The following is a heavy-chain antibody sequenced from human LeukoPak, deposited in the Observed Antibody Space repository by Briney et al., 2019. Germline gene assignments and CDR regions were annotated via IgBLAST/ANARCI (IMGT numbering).Heavy chain of an antibody. V-gene: IGHV3-33*01. CDR1: GFTFRSSG. CDR2: IRDDGSNK. CDR3: ARDRVSLGDAFDI. J-gene: IGHJ3*02. Sequence: PGGSLRLSCAASGFTFRSSGMTWVRQAPGKGLEGVAVIRDDGSNKYYADSVKGRFTMSRDNSKNTLYLQMNSLRAEDTAVYYCARDRVSLGDAFDIWGQETMFTVSS. D-gene: IGHD1-26*01.